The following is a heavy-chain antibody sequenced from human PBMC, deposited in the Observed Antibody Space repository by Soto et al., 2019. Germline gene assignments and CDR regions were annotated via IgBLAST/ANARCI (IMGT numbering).Heavy chain of an antibody. D-gene: IGHD4-17*01. CDR3: ARRMDYGGNGNLQH. V-gene: IGHV1-3*01. Sequence: ASVKVSCKASGYTFTSYAMHWVRQAPGQRLEWMGWINAGNGNTKYSQKFQGRVTIIRDTSASTAYMELSSLRSEDTAVYYCARRMDYGGNGNLQHWGQGPLVTVYS. J-gene: IGHJ1*01. CDR2: INAGNGNT. CDR1: GYTFTSYA.